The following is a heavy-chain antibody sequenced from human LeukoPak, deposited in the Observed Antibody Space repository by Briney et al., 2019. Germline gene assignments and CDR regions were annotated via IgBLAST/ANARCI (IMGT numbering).Heavy chain of an antibody. CDR2: IYPGDSDT. CDR3: ASPHGYGDYTVNDYFDY. J-gene: IGHJ4*02. V-gene: IGHV5-51*01. D-gene: IGHD4-17*01. Sequence: GESLKISCKGSGYSFTCYWIGWVRQMPGKGLEWMGIIYPGDSDTRYSPSFQGQVTISADKSISTAYLQWSSLKASDTAMYYCASPHGYGDYTVNDYFDYWGQGTLVTVSS. CDR1: GYSFTCYW.